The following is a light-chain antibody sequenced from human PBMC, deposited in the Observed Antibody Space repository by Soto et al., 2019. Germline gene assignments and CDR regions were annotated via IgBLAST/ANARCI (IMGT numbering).Light chain of an antibody. CDR3: QHRGNWPRT. V-gene: IGKV3-11*01. CDR1: QSVTPY. CDR2: DAS. Sequence: EIVLTQSPATLSLSPGERATLSCRARQSVTPYLSWYQQKPGQAPRLLIYDASNRATDIPARFSGSGSGTDFTLTISSLEPEDFAVYYCQHRGNWPRTFGQGTKLEMK. J-gene: IGKJ2*01.